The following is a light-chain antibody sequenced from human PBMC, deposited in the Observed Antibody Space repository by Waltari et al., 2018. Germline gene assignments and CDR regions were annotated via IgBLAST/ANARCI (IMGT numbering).Light chain of an antibody. CDR1: QSVSSN. J-gene: IGKJ4*01. V-gene: IGKV3-15*01. Sequence: EIVMTQSTATLSVSPGERATLSCRASQSVSSNLAWYQQKPCQAPRLPIDGASTRATGIPARFSGSGSGTEFTLTISSMQSEDFAVYYCQQYKNWPPRTFGGGTKVEIK. CDR2: GAS. CDR3: QQYKNWPPRT.